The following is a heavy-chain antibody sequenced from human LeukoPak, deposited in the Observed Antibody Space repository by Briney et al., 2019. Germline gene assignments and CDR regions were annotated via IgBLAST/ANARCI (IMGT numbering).Heavy chain of an antibody. CDR2: IYYSGST. CDR3: ARGLKGSYSFFDY. V-gene: IGHV4-59*01. D-gene: IGHD3-10*01. J-gene: IGHJ4*02. Sequence: SETLSVTCTVPGGSLSSYYGSWIRQPPGEGLEWIGYIYYSGSTNYNPSLKSRVTISVDTSKNQSCLKLSSVTAADTAVYYCARGLKGSYSFFDYWGQGTLVTASS. CDR1: GGSLSSYY.